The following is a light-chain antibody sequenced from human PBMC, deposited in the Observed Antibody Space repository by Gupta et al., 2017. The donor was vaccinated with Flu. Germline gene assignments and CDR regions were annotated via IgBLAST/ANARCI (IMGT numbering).Light chain of an antibody. J-gene: IGKJ4*01. CDR2: SAS. CDR1: QGIGNF. CDR3: QQENNFPLT. Sequence: PDSLSASVGDRVTITCRASQGIGNFLAWIQQRPGKAPKSLIHSASTVQSAVSSNFSGSGSGTDFTLIIVSLLPEDVATYYCQQENNFPLTFGGGTKVNIK. V-gene: IGKV1-16*02.